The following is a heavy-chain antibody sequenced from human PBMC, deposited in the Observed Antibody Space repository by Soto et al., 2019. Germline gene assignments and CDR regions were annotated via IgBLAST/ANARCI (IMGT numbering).Heavy chain of an antibody. Sequence: QVQLVQSGDEVKKPGASVKVSCKASGYIFVNYGIAWVRQAPGQGLEWMGWISPYTGNTHSATKVQGRLTMTTETSTSTAYMDLWSLTSDDTAVYYCVMVDNYVTPTPQDVWGQGTTVTVSS. CDR3: VMVDNYVTPTPQDV. J-gene: IGHJ6*02. CDR2: ISPYTGNT. D-gene: IGHD3-16*01. V-gene: IGHV1-18*01. CDR1: GYIFVNYG.